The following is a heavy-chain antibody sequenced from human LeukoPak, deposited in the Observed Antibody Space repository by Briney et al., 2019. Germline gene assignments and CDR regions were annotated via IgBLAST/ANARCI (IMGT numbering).Heavy chain of an antibody. J-gene: IGHJ4*02. CDR3: ARSGYSSSWCLDY. Sequence: ASVKVSCKASGYTFTGYYIHWVRQAPGQGLEWMGWINPNNGGTNYAQKFQGWVTMTRDTSISTAYMELNRLTSDDTAVYSCARSGYSSSWCLDYWGQGTLVTVSS. CDR2: INPNNGGT. CDR1: GYTFTGYY. D-gene: IGHD6-13*01. V-gene: IGHV1-2*04.